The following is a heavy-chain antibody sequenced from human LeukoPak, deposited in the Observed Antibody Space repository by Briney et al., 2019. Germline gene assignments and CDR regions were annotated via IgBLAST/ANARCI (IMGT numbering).Heavy chain of an antibody. CDR1: GYTFTSYG. CDR3: ARVDYGDSRPLYYYYGMDV. CDR2: ISAYNGNT. V-gene: IGHV1-18*01. J-gene: IGHJ6*02. D-gene: IGHD4-17*01. Sequence: ASVKVSCKASGYTFTSYGISWVRQAPGQGLEWMGWISAYNGNTNYAQELQGRVTMTTDTSTSTAYIELRSLRSDDTAVYYCARVDYGDSRPLYYYYGMDVWGQGTTVTVSS.